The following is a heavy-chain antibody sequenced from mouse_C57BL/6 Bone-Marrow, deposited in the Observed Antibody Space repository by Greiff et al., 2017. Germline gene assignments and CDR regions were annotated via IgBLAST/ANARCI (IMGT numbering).Heavy chain of an antibody. D-gene: IGHD2-3*01. V-gene: IGHV1-85*01. J-gene: IGHJ1*03. Sequence: VKLMESGPELVKPGASVKLSCKASGYTFTSYDINWVKQRPGQGLEWIGWIYPRDGSTKYNEKFKGKATLTVDTSSSTAYMELHSLTSEDSAVYFCARKLNDGYNWYFDVWGTGTTVTVSS. CDR2: IYPRDGST. CDR3: ARKLNDGYNWYFDV. CDR1: GYTFTSYD.